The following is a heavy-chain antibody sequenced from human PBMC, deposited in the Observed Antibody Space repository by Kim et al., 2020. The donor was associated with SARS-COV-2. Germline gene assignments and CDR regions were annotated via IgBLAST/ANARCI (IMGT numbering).Heavy chain of an antibody. CDR2: IFYSGNT. V-gene: IGHV4-59*01. CDR3: ARDKRIQKVVDFGELKGVYGMDV. D-gene: IGHD3-10*01. CDR1: GGSISTYY. J-gene: IGHJ6*02. Sequence: SETLSLTCTVSGGSISTYYWNWVRQTPGKGLEWIGYIFYSGNTNYNPSLKSRVTISVDTSKNQFSLNLTSLTAADTATYYCARDKRIQKVVDFGELKGVYGMDVWGRGTTVTVSS.